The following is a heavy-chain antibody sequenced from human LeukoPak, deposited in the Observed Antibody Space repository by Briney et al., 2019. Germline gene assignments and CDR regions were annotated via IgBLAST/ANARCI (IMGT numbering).Heavy chain of an antibody. CDR1: GFTFSSYT. Sequence: GGSLRLSCGGSGFTFSSYTMNWVRQAPGKGLEWVVSISSSATYIYYADSVRGRSTISRDDAKKSVFLHMNSLRAEDTAVYFCATWDDYGDFVAFEYWGQGTLVTVSS. CDR2: ISSSATYI. D-gene: IGHD4-17*01. CDR3: ATWDDYGDFVAFEY. J-gene: IGHJ4*02. V-gene: IGHV3-21*01.